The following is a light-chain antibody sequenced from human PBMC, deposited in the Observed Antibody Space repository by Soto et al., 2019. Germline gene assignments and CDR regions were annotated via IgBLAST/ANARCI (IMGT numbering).Light chain of an antibody. Sequence: VLSLSPATLASPSGEAGQRFFRGGVIVADYLSWYQQKPGQTPRLLIYDASNRATGIPGRFSGGGSGADHTLTISILEPEYSAVYCCQQRSNWPSTFSQGTRLEIK. CDR3: QQRSNWPST. V-gene: IGKV3-11*01. CDR1: VIVADY. CDR2: DAS. J-gene: IGKJ5*01.